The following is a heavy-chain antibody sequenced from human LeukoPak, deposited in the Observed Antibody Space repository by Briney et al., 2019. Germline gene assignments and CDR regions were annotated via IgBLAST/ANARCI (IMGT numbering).Heavy chain of an antibody. Sequence: GGSLRLSCAASGFTFSNNWMCWVRQAPGKGLEWVANVKPDGSEKYYVDSVKGRFTISRDNAKNSLYLHMNSLRADDTAFYYCARDLGGWYFDLWGRGTLVIVSS. J-gene: IGHJ2*01. CDR2: VKPDGSEK. D-gene: IGHD7-27*01. V-gene: IGHV3-7*01. CDR1: GFTFSNNW. CDR3: ARDLGGWYFDL.